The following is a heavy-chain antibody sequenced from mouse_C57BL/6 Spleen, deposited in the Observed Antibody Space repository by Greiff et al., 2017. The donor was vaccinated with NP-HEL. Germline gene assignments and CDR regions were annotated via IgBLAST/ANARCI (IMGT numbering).Heavy chain of an antibody. CDR1: GFNIKDDY. Sequence: VQLQQSGAELVRPGASVKLSCTASGFNIKDDYMHWVKQRPEQGLEWIGWIDPENGDTEYASKFQGKATITADTSSNTAYLQLSSLTSEDTAVYYCTFYGYDEAYWGQGTLVTVSA. J-gene: IGHJ3*01. CDR3: TFYGYDEAY. V-gene: IGHV14-4*01. D-gene: IGHD2-2*01. CDR2: IDPENGDT.